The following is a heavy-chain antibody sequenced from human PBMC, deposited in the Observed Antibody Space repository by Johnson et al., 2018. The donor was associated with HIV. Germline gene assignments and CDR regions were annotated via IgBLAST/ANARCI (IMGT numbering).Heavy chain of an antibody. CDR3: AREGIAAAGPGDDAFDI. D-gene: IGHD6-13*01. CDR2: ISYDGSNK. Sequence: QVQLVESGGGLVQPGGSLRLSCAASGFTFSSYAMHWVRQAPGKGLEWVAVISYDGSNKYYADSVKGRFTISRDNSKNALYLQINSLRAEDTAVYYCAREGIAAAGPGDDAFDIWGQGTMVTVSS. J-gene: IGHJ3*02. CDR1: GFTFSSYA. V-gene: IGHV3-30-3*01.